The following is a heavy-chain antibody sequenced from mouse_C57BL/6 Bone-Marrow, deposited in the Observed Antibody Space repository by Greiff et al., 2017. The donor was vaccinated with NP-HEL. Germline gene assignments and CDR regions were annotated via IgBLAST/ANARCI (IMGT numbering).Heavy chain of an antibody. CDR3: ARGGGDCFIFDS. J-gene: IGHJ2*01. V-gene: IGHV1-76*01. CDR1: GYTFTDYY. D-gene: IGHD2-13*01. Sequence: QVQLQQSGAELVRPGASVKLSCKASGYTFTDYYINWVKQRPGQGLEWIARIYPGSGNTYYNEKFKGKATLTAEKSSSTAYMQLSSLTSECSAVYFCARGGGDCFIFDSWGPGTTLPVSS. CDR2: IYPGSGNT.